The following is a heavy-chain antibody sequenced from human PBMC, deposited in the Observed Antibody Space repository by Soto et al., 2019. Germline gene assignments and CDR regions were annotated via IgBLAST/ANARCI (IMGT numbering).Heavy chain of an antibody. CDR1: GYTFTTYT. CDR3: AGVKCAYDWGCFDY. Sequence: QVQLVQSGAEVKKPGASVKVSCKASGYTFTTYTIHWVRQAPGQRLEWMGWINGGSSNTKYSQEFQDRVTITRDRSASTAYMELSNLRSDDTAVYYCAGVKCAYDWGCFDYWGQGTLVTVSS. CDR2: INGGSSNT. V-gene: IGHV1-3*01. J-gene: IGHJ4*02. D-gene: IGHD5-12*01.